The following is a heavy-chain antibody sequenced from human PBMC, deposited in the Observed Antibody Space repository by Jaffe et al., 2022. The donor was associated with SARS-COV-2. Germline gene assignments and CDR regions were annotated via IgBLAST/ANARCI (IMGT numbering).Heavy chain of an antibody. CDR3: ARMFRSYYYMDV. J-gene: IGHJ6*03. D-gene: IGHD3-10*02. CDR1: GGSFSGYY. V-gene: IGHV4-34*01. CDR2: INHSGST. Sequence: QVQLQQWGAGLLKPSETLSLTCAVYGGSFSGYYWSWIRQPPGKGLEWIGEINHSGSTNYNPSLKSRVTISVDTSKNQFSLKLSSVTAADTAVYYCARMFRSYYYMDVWGKGTTVTVSS.